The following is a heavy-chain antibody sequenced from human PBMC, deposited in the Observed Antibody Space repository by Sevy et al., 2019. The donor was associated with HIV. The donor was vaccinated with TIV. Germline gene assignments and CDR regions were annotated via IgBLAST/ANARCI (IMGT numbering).Heavy chain of an antibody. D-gene: IGHD3-22*01. CDR1: GYSMSSNYY. CDR3: GKSRISSSYHAFDI. J-gene: IGHJ3*02. CDR2: ISHSGST. Sequence: SETLSLTCAVSGYSMSSNYYWGWIRQPPGKGLEWIGTISHSGSTYYNPSLKSRVTISLDTSKSQFSLKLSSVTATDTAVYHCGKSRISSSYHAFDIWGQGTMVTVSS. V-gene: IGHV4-38-2*01.